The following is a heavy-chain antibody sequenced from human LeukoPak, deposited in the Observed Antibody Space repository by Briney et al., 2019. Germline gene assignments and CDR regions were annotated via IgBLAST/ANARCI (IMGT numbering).Heavy chain of an antibody. V-gene: IGHV4-39*07. CDR3: AGERGEEYSSGWYKRNYFDN. D-gene: IGHD6-19*01. J-gene: IGHJ4*02. CDR2: GDYSGGT. Sequence: SETLSLTCSVSGDSFSSVTDYWAWIRQPPGKGLEWIASGDYSGGTYYNPSLESRVAISADMSRNQFSLKLTSVTGADTAVYYCAGERGEEYSSGWYKRNYFDNWGQGIRVTVSS. CDR1: GDSFSSVTDY.